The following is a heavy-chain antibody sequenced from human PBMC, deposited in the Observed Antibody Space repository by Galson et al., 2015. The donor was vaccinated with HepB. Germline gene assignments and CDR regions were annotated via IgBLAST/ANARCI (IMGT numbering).Heavy chain of an antibody. Sequence: SLRLSCAASGFTFSSYGMHWVRQAPGKGLEWVAVISYDGSNKYYADSVKGRFTISRDNSKNTLYLQMNSLRAEDTAVYYCAKDLSSGGYARAFDIWGQGTMVTVSS. D-gene: IGHD6-25*01. J-gene: IGHJ3*02. CDR1: GFTFSSYG. V-gene: IGHV3-30*18. CDR2: ISYDGSNK. CDR3: AKDLSSGGYARAFDI.